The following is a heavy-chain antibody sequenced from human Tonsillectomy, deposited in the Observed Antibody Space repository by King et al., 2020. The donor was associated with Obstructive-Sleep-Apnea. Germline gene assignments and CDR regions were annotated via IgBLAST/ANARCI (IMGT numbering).Heavy chain of an antibody. CDR2: IYHSGST. D-gene: IGHD6-13*01. J-gene: IGHJ2*01. Sequence: VQLQESGPGLVKPSETLSLTCTVSGYSISSGYYWGWIRQPPGKGLEWIGSIYHSGSTYYNPSLKSRVPISVDTSKNQFSLKLSSVTAADTAVYYCASSIAAAGTWYFDLWGRGTLVTVSS. CDR3: ASSIAAAGTWYFDL. V-gene: IGHV4-38-2*02. CDR1: GYSISSGYY.